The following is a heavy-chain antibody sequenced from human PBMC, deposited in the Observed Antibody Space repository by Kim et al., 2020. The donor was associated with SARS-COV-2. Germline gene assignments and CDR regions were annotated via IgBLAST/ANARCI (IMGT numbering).Heavy chain of an antibody. V-gene: IGHV1-24*01. CDR3: ATWVAVAGTPSDYYYYYGMDV. CDR2: FDPEDGET. D-gene: IGHD6-19*01. CDR1: GYTLTELS. J-gene: IGHJ6*02. Sequence: ASVKVSCKVSGYTLTELSMHWVRQAPGKGLEWMGGFDPEDGETIYAQKFQGRVTMTEDTSTDTAYMELGSLRSEDTAVYYCATWVAVAGTPSDYYYYYGMDVWGQGNMVTVSS.